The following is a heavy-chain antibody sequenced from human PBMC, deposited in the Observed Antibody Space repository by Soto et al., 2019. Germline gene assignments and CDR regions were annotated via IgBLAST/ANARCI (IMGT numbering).Heavy chain of an antibody. V-gene: IGHV1-18*01. Sequence: GASVKVSCKASGYTFISYGISWVRQAPGQGFEWMGWISADNTNPRYAQRLQGRVTMTTDTSTSTAYMELRSLTSDDTAIYYCARDWYCSGGRCSDVFDIWGQGTMVTVSS. CDR3: ARDWYCSGGRCSDVFDI. CDR2: ISADNTNP. D-gene: IGHD2-15*01. J-gene: IGHJ3*02. CDR1: GYTFISYG.